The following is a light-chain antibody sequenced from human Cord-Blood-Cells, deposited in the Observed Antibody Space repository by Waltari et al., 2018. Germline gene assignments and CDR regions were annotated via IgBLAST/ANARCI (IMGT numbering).Light chain of an antibody. V-gene: IGKV1-39*01. CDR3: QPSYSTPVT. CDR2: AAY. Sequence: DIQMTQSPSSLSASVGDRATITCRASPSISSYLNWYQQKPGKAPNLLIYAAYSLQSGLSSRFSGSGSGTDFIITISSLQPEDFATYYCQPSYSTPVTFSPGTKVDIK. CDR1: PSISSY. J-gene: IGKJ3*01.